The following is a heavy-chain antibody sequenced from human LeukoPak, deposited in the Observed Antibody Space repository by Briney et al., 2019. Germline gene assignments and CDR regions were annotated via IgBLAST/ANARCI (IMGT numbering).Heavy chain of an antibody. CDR3: ARDPGSYYDSSGPFDY. Sequence: GGSLRLSCAASGFTFSSYAMSWVRQAPGKGLEWVSAISGSGGSTYYADSVKGRFTISRDNSKNTLYLQMNGLRAEDTAVYYCARDPGSYYDSSGPFDYWGHGTLVTVSS. V-gene: IGHV3-23*01. CDR2: ISGSGGST. D-gene: IGHD3-22*01. CDR1: GFTFSSYA. J-gene: IGHJ4*01.